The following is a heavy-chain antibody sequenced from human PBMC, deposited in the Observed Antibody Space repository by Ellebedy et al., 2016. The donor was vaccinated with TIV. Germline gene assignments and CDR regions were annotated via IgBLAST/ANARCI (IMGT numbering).Heavy chain of an antibody. Sequence: PGGSLRLSCAASGFIFSNYWMNLVRQAPGKGLEWLANIKQDGSEKHYVDSVKGRFTISRDNAKNSLYLQINSLRAEDTAVYYCARVGYTSSSEDYWGQGTLVIVSS. V-gene: IGHV3-7*03. CDR3: ARVGYTSSSEDY. D-gene: IGHD6-6*01. CDR1: GFIFSNYW. CDR2: IKQDGSEK. J-gene: IGHJ4*02.